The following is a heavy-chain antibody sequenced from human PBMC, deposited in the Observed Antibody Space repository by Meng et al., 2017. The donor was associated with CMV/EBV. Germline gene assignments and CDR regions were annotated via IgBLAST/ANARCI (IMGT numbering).Heavy chain of an antibody. V-gene: IGHV3-23*01. D-gene: IGHD2-2*01. CDR1: GFTFTSFA. J-gene: IGHJ5*02. CDR2: ISGGGSDA. Sequence: GESLKISCAASGFTFTSFAMSWVRQAPGKGLEWVAAISGGGSDAYYADSVMGRFTISSDNSKNTLYLQMDSLRAEDTAVYYCAKDQGFQLWDPDGRFDPWGQGTLVTVSS. CDR3: AKDQGFQLWDPDGRFDP.